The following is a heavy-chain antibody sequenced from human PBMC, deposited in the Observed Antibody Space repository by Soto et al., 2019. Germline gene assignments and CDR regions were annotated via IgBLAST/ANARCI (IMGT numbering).Heavy chain of an antibody. J-gene: IGHJ4*02. Sequence: QMQLVESGGGVVQPGRSLRLSCAASGFTFSSYAMHWVRQAPGKGLEGVAVISYDGSNKYYADSVKGRFTISRDNSKNTLYLQMNSLRAEDTAVYYCARGDYGGRGYGDTPRVYWGQGTLVTVSS. CDR1: GFTFSSYA. V-gene: IGHV3-30-3*01. D-gene: IGHD4-17*01. CDR3: ARGDYGGRGYGDTPRVY. CDR2: ISYDGSNK.